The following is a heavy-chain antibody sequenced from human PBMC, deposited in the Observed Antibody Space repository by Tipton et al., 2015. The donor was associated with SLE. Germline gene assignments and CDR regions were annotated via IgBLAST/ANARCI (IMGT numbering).Heavy chain of an antibody. Sequence: QLVQSGAEVKKPGSSVKVSCKASGGTFSTHAISWVRQAPGQGLEWMGEIIPFFGTVKYAQRFQGRVTITTDESTSAVYMDLSSMNSEDPAVYYCARQEVGAAAFDYWGQGTLVTVSS. J-gene: IGHJ4*02. V-gene: IGHV1-69*05. CDR3: ARQEVGAAAFDY. D-gene: IGHD1-26*01. CDR1: GGTFSTHA. CDR2: IIPFFGTV.